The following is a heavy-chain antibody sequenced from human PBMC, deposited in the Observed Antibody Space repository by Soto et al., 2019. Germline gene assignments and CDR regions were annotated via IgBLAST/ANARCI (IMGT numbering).Heavy chain of an antibody. J-gene: IGHJ4*02. CDR3: TAEHKYYSNYY. CDR2: IKSKTNGGTT. D-gene: IGHD4-4*01. V-gene: IGHV3-15*01. CDR1: EFTFSNAW. Sequence: VQLVESGGGLVKPGGSLRLSCAASEFTFSNAWMSWVRQAPGKGLEWVGRIKSKTNGGTTDYAAPVKGRFTISRDDSKNTLFLQMNSLKTEDTAVYFCTAEHKYYSNYYWGQGTLVIVSS.